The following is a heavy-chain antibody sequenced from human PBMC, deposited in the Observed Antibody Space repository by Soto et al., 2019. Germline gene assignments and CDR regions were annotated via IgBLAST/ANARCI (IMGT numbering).Heavy chain of an antibody. CDR3: ARVHGGGSYYYYGMEV. D-gene: IGHD3-16*01. J-gene: IGHJ6*02. V-gene: IGHV1-69*05. Sequence: QVQLVQSGAEVKKPGSSVKVSCKASGGTFSSYALSWVRQAPGQGLEWMGGIIPIFGTANYAQKFQGRVSLTSDGSTGTAYMELSSLTSEDTAVYYCARVHGGGSYYYYGMEVWGQGTTVTVSS. CDR2: IIPIFGTA. CDR1: GGTFSSYA.